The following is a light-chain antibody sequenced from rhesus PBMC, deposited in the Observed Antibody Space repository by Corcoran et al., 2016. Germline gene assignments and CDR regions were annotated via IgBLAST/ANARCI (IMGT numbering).Light chain of an antibody. Sequence: DIQMTQSPSSLSASVGDTVTITCQASQGISKLLAWYQQKPGNAPKLLIFDASTLQTGVPSRFGGRGSGKEVTRPISSLQPEDFAIYYCKQYKNYPRAFGGWTKVELK. V-gene: IGKV1-33*01. CDR2: DAS. J-gene: IGKJ4*01. CDR3: KQYKNYPRA. CDR1: QGISKL.